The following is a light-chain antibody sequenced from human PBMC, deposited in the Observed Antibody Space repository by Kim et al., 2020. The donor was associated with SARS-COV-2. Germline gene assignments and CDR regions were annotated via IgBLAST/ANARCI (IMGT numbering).Light chain of an antibody. CDR1: YSNIGSNT. CDR3: ATWDDSLDGVV. V-gene: IGLV1-44*01. Sequence: QSVLTQPPSASGTPGQRVTISCSGSYSNIGSNTVDWYQQLPVTAPKLLIYSNNQRPSGVSDRFSGSKSGTSASLAISGLQSEDEADYYCATWDDSLDGVVFGGGTQLTVL. J-gene: IGLJ2*01. CDR2: SNN.